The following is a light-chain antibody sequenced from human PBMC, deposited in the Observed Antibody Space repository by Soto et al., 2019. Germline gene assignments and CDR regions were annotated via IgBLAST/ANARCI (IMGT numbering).Light chain of an antibody. Sequence: QSALTQPLSVSGSPGQSVTISCTGTSXDFGGYNYVSWYQHHPGKAPKLMIYDVSERPSGVPDRFSGSKSGNTASLTISGLQAEDEADYYCCSYAGTFYVFGTGTKVTVL. CDR3: CSYAGTFYV. J-gene: IGLJ1*01. V-gene: IGLV2-11*01. CDR1: SXDFGGYNY. CDR2: DVS.